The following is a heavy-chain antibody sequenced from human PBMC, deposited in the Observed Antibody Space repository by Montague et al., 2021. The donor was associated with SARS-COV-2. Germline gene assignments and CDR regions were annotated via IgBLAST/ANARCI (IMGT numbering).Heavy chain of an antibody. D-gene: IGHD3-10*01. CDR1: GFTFSSYA. J-gene: IGHJ4*02. CDR2: IYSGGSST. V-gene: IGHV3-23*03. Sequence: SLRLSCAASGFTFSSYAMSWVRQAPGKGLEWVPVIYSGGSSTYYXDSVKGRFTISRDHSKNTLYLQMNSLRAEDTAVYYCAKVSYFGSGTYYFDYWGQGTLVTVSS. CDR3: AKVSYFGSGTYYFDY.